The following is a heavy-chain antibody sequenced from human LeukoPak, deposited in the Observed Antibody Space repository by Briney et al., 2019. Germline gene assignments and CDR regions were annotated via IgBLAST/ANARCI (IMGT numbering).Heavy chain of an antibody. Sequence: PSETLSLTCAVYGGSFSGYYWSWIRQPPGKGLEWIGEINHSGSTNYNPSLKSRVTISVDTSKNQFSLKLSSVTAADTAVYYCARGLMGYDSSGYYWDYYYYYYMDVWGKGTTVTVSS. CDR2: INHSGST. D-gene: IGHD3-22*01. CDR3: ARGLMGYDSSGYYWDYYYYYYMDV. J-gene: IGHJ6*03. V-gene: IGHV4-34*01. CDR1: GGSFSGYY.